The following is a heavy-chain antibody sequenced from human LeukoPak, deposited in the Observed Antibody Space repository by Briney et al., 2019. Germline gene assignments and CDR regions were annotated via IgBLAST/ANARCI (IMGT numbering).Heavy chain of an antibody. CDR3: ARGFHYYYYGMDV. J-gene: IGHJ6*02. CDR2: IYYSGST. V-gene: IGHV4-59*01. D-gene: IGHD3-10*01. Sequence: SETLSLTCTVSGGSISSYYWSWIWQPPGKGLEWIGYIYYSGSTNYNPSLKSRVTISVDTSKNQFSLKLSSVTAADTAVYYCARGFHYYYYGMDVWGQGTTVTVSS. CDR1: GGSISSYY.